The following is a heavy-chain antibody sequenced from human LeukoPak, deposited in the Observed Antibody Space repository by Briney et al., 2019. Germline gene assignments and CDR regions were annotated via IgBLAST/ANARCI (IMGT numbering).Heavy chain of an antibody. J-gene: IGHJ4*02. CDR2: ISSSGSTI. D-gene: IGHD3-22*01. Sequence: GGSLRLSCAASGFTFSDYYMSWIRRAPGKGLEWVSYISSSGSTIYYADSVKGRFTISRDNAKNSLYLQMNSLRAEDTAVYYCARVYDSSGYYFDYWGQGTLVTVSS. CDR1: GFTFSDYY. V-gene: IGHV3-11*01. CDR3: ARVYDSSGYYFDY.